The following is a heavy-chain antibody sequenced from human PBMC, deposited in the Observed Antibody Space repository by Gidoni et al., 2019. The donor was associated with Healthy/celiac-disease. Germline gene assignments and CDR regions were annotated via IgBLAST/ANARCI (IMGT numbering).Heavy chain of an antibody. J-gene: IGHJ3*02. V-gene: IGHV1-3*01. CDR2: INAGNGNT. CDR1: GYTFTSYA. D-gene: IGHD6-19*01. CDR3: ARQVAVAGTMAFDI. Sequence: QVQLVQSGAEVKKPGASVKVSCKASGYTFTSYAMHWVRQAPGQRLEWMGWINAGNGNTKYSQKFQGRVTITRDTSASTAYMELSSLRSEDTAVYYCARQVAVAGTMAFDIWGQGTMVTVSS.